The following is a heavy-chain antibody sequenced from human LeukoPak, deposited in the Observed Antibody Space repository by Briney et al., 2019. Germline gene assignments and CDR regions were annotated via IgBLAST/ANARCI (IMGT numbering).Heavy chain of an antibody. J-gene: IGHJ4*02. CDR1: GYTFTDYY. V-gene: IGHV1-2*02. CDR2: ISPNSGGT. Sequence: GASVKVSCKASGYTFTDYYMHWVRQAPGQGLEWMGWISPNSGGTNYAQKFQGRVTMTRDTSISTAYMELSRVRSDDTAVYYCARGGRSIFGVADYWGQGTLVTVSS. CDR3: ARGGRSIFGVADY. D-gene: IGHD3-3*01.